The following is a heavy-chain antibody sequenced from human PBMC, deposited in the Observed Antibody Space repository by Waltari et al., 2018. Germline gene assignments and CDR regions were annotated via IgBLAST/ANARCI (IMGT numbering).Heavy chain of an antibody. J-gene: IGHJ4*02. D-gene: IGHD1-26*01. CDR3: ARDPGPIVGAPDY. V-gene: IGHV1-2*02. CDR2: INPKNGDT. CDR1: GYRFTDYN. Sequence: QVQLVQSGTEVKKPGASVKVSCQASGYRFTDYNLHWFRQTPGQGLEWLGWINPKNGDTGYAQNFLGRVTMTRDTSINTVYMDLSGLRSDDTAVFYCARDPGPIVGAPDYWGQGTLVTVSS.